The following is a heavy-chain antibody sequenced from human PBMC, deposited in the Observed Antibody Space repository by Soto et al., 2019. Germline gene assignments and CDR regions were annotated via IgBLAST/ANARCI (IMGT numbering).Heavy chain of an antibody. D-gene: IGHD6-13*01. V-gene: IGHV4-30-2*01. J-gene: IGHJ4*02. CDR3: ARGRSSSWFDY. CDR1: GGSINSGDYS. CDR2: IYHTGTT. Sequence: SETLSLTCTVSGGSINSGDYSWTWIRQPPGKGLEWIGYIYHTGTTYYNMSLKSRVTISVDRSKNQFSLKLSSVTAADTAVYYCARGRSSSWFDYWGQGTLVTVYS.